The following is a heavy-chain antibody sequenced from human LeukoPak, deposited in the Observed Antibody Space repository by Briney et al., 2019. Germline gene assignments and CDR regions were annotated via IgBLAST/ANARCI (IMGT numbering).Heavy chain of an antibody. CDR3: AKDWGVDYGRRGYYFDY. D-gene: IGHD4-17*01. V-gene: IGHV3-48*01. CDR2: ISSSSSTI. J-gene: IGHJ4*02. CDR1: GFTFSSYS. Sequence: PGGSLRLSCAASGFTFSSYSMNWVRQAPGKGLEWVSYISSSSSTIYYADSVKGRFTISRDNAKNSLYLQMNSLRAEDTAVYYRAKDWGVDYGRRGYYFDYWGQGTLVTVSS.